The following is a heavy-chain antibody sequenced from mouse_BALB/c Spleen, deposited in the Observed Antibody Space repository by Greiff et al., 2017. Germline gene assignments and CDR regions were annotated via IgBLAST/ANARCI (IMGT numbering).Heavy chain of an antibody. V-gene: IGHV1S135*01. D-gene: IGHD2-10*01. CDR2: IDPYNGGT. CDR3: ARAYYGNYGFAY. CDR1: GYSFTGYN. Sequence: LQESGPELGKPGASVKISCKASGYSFTGYNMYWVKQSHRKSLEWIGYIDPYNGGTSYNQKSKGKATLTVDKSSSTAYMHLNSLTSEDSAIYYCARAYYGNYGFAYWGQGTLVTVSA. J-gene: IGHJ3*01.